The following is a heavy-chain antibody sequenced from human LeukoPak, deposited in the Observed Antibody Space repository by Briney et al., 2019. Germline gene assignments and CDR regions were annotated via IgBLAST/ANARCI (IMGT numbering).Heavy chain of an antibody. Sequence: RSGGSLRLSCAASGFTFSSYGMHWVRQAPGKGLEWVAFIRYDGSNKYYADSVKGRFTISRDNSKNTLYLQMNSLRAEDTAVYYCAKDFRGYCSSTSCYGVDYWGQGTLVTVSS. D-gene: IGHD2-2*01. V-gene: IGHV3-30*02. CDR3: AKDFRGYCSSTSCYGVDY. J-gene: IGHJ4*02. CDR2: IRYDGSNK. CDR1: GFTFSSYG.